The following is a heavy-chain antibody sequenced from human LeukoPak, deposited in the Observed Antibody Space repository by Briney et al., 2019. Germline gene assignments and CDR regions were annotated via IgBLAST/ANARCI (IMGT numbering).Heavy chain of an antibody. CDR2: IKRKIDGEKT. D-gene: IGHD3-22*01. CDR3: TTGYSSGYIEDY. CDR1: GFRFSDAW. Sequence: GGSLRLSCAASGFRFSDAWMSWVRQAPGKGLEWVGRIKRKIDGEKTDYVESVKGRFIISRDDSTNTLFLQMNSLKIEDTAVYYCTTGYSSGYIEDYWGQGTRVSVSS. V-gene: IGHV3-15*01. J-gene: IGHJ4*02.